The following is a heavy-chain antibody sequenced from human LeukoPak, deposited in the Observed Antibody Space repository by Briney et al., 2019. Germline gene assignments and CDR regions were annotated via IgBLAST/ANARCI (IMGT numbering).Heavy chain of an antibody. D-gene: IGHD3-3*01. J-gene: IGHJ4*02. V-gene: IGHV3-53*01. Sequence: PGGSLRLSCEASGVTVSSNYMSWVRQAPGKGLEWVSVLYSGGSLYYGDSVKGRFTISSDNSKKTLYLQMNNVRVEDTAMYYCAREDYDFWSGYYSDYWGQGTLVTVSS. CDR3: AREDYDFWSGYYSDY. CDR1: GVTVSSNY. CDR2: LYSGGSL.